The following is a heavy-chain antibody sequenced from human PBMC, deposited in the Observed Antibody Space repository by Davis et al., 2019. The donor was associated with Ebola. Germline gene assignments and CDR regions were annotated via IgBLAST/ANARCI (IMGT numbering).Heavy chain of an antibody. D-gene: IGHD5-12*01. CDR1: GGTFSSYA. J-gene: IGHJ4*02. Sequence: AASVKVSCKASGGTFSSYAISWVRQAPGQGLEWMGGIIPIFGTANYAQKFQGRVTITADKSTSTAYMELSSLRSEDTAVYYCARGWGIVATISYFDYWGQGTLVTVSS. CDR3: ARGWGIVATISYFDY. V-gene: IGHV1-69*06. CDR2: IIPIFGTA.